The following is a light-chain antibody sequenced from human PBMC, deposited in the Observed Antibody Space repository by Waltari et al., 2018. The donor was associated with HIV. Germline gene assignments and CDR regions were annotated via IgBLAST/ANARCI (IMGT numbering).Light chain of an antibody. V-gene: IGLV1-40*01. Sequence: QSVLAQPPSVSVAPGQRVTISCTATNSTIGPPPDVHWYQQLPGTAPKLLIYGNNNRPSGVPDRFSGSKSGTSASLAITGLQAEDEADFYCQSYDSSLGAWVFGGGTKLTVL. J-gene: IGLJ2*01. CDR3: QSYDSSLGAWV. CDR2: GNN. CDR1: NSTIGPPPD.